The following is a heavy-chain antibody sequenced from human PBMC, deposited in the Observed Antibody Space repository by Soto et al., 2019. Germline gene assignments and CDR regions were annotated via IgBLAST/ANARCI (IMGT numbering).Heavy chain of an antibody. CDR2: ISSSSSYI. Sequence: RLSCAASGFTFSSYSLNWVRQAPGKGLEWVSSISSSSSYIYYADSVKGRFTISRDNAKNSLYLQMNSLRAEDTAVYYCASYAIFGVVTPHGMDVWGQGTTVTVSS. D-gene: IGHD3-3*01. CDR3: ASYAIFGVVTPHGMDV. V-gene: IGHV3-21*01. J-gene: IGHJ6*02. CDR1: GFTFSSYS.